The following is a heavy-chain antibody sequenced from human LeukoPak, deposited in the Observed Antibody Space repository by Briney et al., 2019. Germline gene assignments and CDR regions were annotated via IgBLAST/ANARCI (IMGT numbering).Heavy chain of an antibody. CDR1: GYTFTGYY. Sequence: ASVKVSXKASGYTFTGYYMHWVRQAPGQGLEWMGWINPNTGGTNYAQKFQARVTMTRDTTISTAYMELSRLTSDDTAVYYCASYPRYSSSPPFDYWGQGTLVTVSS. V-gene: IGHV1-2*02. D-gene: IGHD6-6*01. CDR3: ASYPRYSSSPPFDY. J-gene: IGHJ4*02. CDR2: INPNTGGT.